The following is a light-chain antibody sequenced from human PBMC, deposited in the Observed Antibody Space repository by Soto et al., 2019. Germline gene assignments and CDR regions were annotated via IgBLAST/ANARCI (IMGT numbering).Light chain of an antibody. J-gene: IGKJ2*01. Sequence: EIVLTQSPGTLSLSPGERATLSCRTSHSVTSNYLAWYQQRPGQAPRLLIYGASSRATGIPDRFSGSGSGTDFTLTISRLEPEDVAVFYCQQYENSPYTFGQGTKLEIK. CDR3: QQYENSPYT. CDR2: GAS. V-gene: IGKV3-20*01. CDR1: HSVTSNY.